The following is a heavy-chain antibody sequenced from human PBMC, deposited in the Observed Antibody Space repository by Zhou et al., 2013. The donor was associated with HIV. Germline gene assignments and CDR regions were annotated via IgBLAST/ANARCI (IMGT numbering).Heavy chain of an antibody. Sequence: QVQLVQSGAEVKSPGASVTVSCKASGYTFTSYFIHWVRQAPGQGLEWLGWIHPNNGATKSAQKFQGRVTMTRDASINTVYMDLSGLFSNDTAVYYCVRYGDYSPFDFWGQGALVTVTS. J-gene: IGHJ4*02. D-gene: IGHD2-21*02. CDR2: IHPNNGAT. CDR3: VRYGDYSPFDF. V-gene: IGHV1-2*02. CDR1: GYTFTSYF.